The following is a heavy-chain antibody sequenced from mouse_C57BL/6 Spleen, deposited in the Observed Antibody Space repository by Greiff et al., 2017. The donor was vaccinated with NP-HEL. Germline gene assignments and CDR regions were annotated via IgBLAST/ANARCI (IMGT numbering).Heavy chain of an antibody. D-gene: IGHD1-1*02. Sequence: EVQLQQSGPELVKPGASVKISCKASGYTFTDYYMNWVKQSHGKSLEWIGDINPNNGGTSYNQKFKDKATLTVDKSSSTAYMELRSLTSEASAVYYCARWCSDYWGQGTTLTVSS. V-gene: IGHV1-26*01. J-gene: IGHJ2*01. CDR3: ARWCSDY. CDR1: GYTFTDYY. CDR2: INPNNGGT.